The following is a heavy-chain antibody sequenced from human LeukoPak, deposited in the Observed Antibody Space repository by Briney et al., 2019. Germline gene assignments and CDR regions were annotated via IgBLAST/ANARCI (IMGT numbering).Heavy chain of an antibody. CDR2: INPKSGVT. J-gene: IGHJ4*02. V-gene: IGHV1-2*02. Sequence: GASVKVSCKASGYPFDNYYMHWVRQAPGQGLEWMGWINPKSGVTNYAQKSQGRVTMTTDTASTTAYMELSRLRSDDTAIYYCARLLSARAYTYGYTVYWGQGTLVTVSS. CDR3: ARLLSARAYTYGYTVY. CDR1: GYPFDNYY. D-gene: IGHD5-18*01.